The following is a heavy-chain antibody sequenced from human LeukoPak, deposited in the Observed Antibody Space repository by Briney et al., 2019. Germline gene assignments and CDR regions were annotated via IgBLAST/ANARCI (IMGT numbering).Heavy chain of an antibody. CDR1: GFTFSSYW. V-gene: IGHV3-48*04. D-gene: IGHD6-13*01. Sequence: GGSLRLSCAASGFTFSSYWMSWVRQAPGKGLEWASYISPRGNLIYYADSVKGRFTISRDSAKNSLFLQLNSLRAEDTAVYYCARDSDSSTWAFDYWGQGTVVTVSS. CDR3: ARDSDSSTWAFDY. CDR2: ISPRGNLI. J-gene: IGHJ4*02.